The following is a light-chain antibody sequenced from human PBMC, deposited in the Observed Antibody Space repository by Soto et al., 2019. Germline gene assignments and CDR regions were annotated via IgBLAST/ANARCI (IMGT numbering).Light chain of an antibody. CDR1: QSLLHSDGNTY. CDR2: KTS. V-gene: IGKV2-24*01. CDR3: MQATQFPHA. J-gene: IGKJ5*01. Sequence: DIVLTQTPLSSPVTLGQPASISCRSSQSLLHSDGNTYLNWLQQRPGQTPRLLMYKTSKRFPGVPDRFRGSGAGTDFTLRISRVEAEDVGVYYCMQATQFPHAFGQGTRLQIK.